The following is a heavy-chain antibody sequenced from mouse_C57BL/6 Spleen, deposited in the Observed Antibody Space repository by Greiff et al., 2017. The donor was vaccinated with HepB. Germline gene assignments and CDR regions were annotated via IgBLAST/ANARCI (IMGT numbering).Heavy chain of an antibody. V-gene: IGHV1-54*01. Sequence: VQLQESGAELVRPGTSVKVSCKASGYAFTNYLIEWVKQRPGQGLEWIGVINPGSGGTNYNEKFKGKATLTADKSSSTAYMQLSSLTSEDSALYFCARGDPPYAMDYWGQGTSVTVSS. J-gene: IGHJ4*01. CDR2: INPGSGGT. CDR3: ARGDPPYAMDY. CDR1: GYAFTNYL.